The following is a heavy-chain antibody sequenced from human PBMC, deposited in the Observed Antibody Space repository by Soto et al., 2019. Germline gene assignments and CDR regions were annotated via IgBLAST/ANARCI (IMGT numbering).Heavy chain of an antibody. CDR2: IYSGGST. Sequence: GGSLRLSCAASGFTVSTNYMSWVRQAPGKGLEWVSVIYSGGSTYYADSVKGRFTISRDNTNNTLYLQMNSLRVEDTAMYYCVREPWGFSGTWYDYWGQGTLVTVSS. J-gene: IGHJ4*02. V-gene: IGHV3-53*01. CDR3: VREPWGFSGTWYDY. D-gene: IGHD6-13*01. CDR1: GFTVSTNY.